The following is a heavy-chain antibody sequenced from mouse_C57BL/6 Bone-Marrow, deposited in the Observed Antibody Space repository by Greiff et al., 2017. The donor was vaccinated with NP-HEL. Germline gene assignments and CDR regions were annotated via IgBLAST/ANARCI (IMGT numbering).Heavy chain of an antibody. CDR3: ARDAYYGSSLY. CDR2: IDPSDSYT. Sequence: VQLQESGAELVKPGASVKLSCKASGYTFTSYWMQWVKQRPGQGLEWIGEIDPSDSYTNYNQKFKGKATLTVDTSSSTAYMQLSSLTSEDSAVYYCARDAYYGSSLYWGQGTTLTVSS. D-gene: IGHD1-1*01. V-gene: IGHV1-50*01. J-gene: IGHJ2*01. CDR1: GYTFTSYW.